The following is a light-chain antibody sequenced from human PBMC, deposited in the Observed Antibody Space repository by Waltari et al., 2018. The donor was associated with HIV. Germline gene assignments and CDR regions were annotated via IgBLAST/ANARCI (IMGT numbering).Light chain of an antibody. CDR2: WAS. CDR3: MQSLQTPLT. Sequence: EIVMTQSPHSLPVTPGEPASIYCTSSERLLPSSGFHYLDWYVQKPGRSPPLLIYWASHRASGVPDRFIGSGSGTDFTLKISRVEPDDVGVYFCMQSLQTPLTFGGGTKVEMK. J-gene: IGKJ4*01. CDR1: ERLLPSSGFHY. V-gene: IGKV2-28*01.